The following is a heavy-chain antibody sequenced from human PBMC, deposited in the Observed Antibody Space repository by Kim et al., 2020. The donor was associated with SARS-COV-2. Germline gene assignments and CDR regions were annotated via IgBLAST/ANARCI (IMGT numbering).Heavy chain of an antibody. Sequence: ASVKVSCKASGYTFTSYGISWVRQAPGQGLEWMGWISAYNGNTNYAQKLQGRVTMTTDTSTSTAYMELRSLRSDDTAVYYCARPYYDFWSGQNWFDPWGQGTLVTVSS. D-gene: IGHD3-3*01. CDR1: GYTFTSYG. J-gene: IGHJ5*02. CDR2: ISAYNGNT. V-gene: IGHV1-18*01. CDR3: ARPYYDFWSGQNWFDP.